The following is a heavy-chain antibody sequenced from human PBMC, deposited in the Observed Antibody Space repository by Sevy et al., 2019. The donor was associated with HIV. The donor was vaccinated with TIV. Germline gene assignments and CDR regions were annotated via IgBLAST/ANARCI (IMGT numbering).Heavy chain of an antibody. D-gene: IGHD2-8*01. CDR1: GFNFNIYS. CDR3: AREGCTRPHDH. V-gene: IGHV3-23*01. CDR2: LSFGCGRI. Sequence: GGSLRISCVASGFNFNIYSMSWVRQAPGKGLEWVSTLSFGCGRINHADSVQGRFTMSRDDSKKMVYLEMNSLRAEDTAVYYCAREGCTRPHDHWGQGTLVTVSS. J-gene: IGHJ4*02.